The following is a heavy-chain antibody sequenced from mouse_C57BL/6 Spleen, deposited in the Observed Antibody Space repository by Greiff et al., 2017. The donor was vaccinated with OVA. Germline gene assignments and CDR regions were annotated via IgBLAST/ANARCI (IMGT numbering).Heavy chain of an antibody. V-gene: IGHV5-12*01. D-gene: IGHD1-1*01. J-gene: IGHJ3*01. CDR1: GFTFSDYY. CDR3: AGLRGGY. Sequence: EVKLVESGGGLVQPGGSLKLSCAASGFTFSDYYMYWVRQTPEKRLEWVAYISNGGGSTYYPDTVKGRFTISRDNAKNTLYLQMSRLKSEDTAMYYCAGLRGGYWGQGTLVNVSA. CDR2: ISNGGGST.